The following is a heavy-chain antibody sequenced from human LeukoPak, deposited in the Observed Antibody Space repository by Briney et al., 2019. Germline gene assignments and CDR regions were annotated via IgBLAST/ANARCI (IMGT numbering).Heavy chain of an antibody. CDR1: GGSISSYY. J-gene: IGHJ4*02. CDR3: ARGVYSSAWSYDY. D-gene: IGHD6-19*01. V-gene: IGHV4-59*01. Sequence: SETLSLTCTVSGGSISSYYWSWIRQPPGKGLEWIGYIYSSGSTNYNPSLKSRVTISVDTSKNQSSLKLSSVTAADTAVYYCARGVYSSAWSYDYWGQGTLVTVSS. CDR2: IYSSGST.